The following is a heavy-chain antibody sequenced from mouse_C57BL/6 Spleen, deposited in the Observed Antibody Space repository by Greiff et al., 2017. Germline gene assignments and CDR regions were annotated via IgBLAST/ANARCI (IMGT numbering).Heavy chain of an antibody. J-gene: IGHJ4*01. Sequence: LEESGAELAKPGASVKLSCKASGYTFTSYWMHWVKQRPGQGLEWIGYINPSSGYTKYNQKFKDKATLTADKSSSTAYMQLSSLTYEDSAVYYCAKRAVVATDAMDYWGQGTSVTVSS. D-gene: IGHD1-1*01. CDR3: AKRAVVATDAMDY. CDR2: INPSSGYT. CDR1: GYTFTSYW. V-gene: IGHV1-7*01.